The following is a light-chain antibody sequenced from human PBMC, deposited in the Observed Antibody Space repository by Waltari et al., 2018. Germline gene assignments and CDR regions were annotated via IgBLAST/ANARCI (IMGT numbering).Light chain of an antibody. CDR1: QNIRTR. CDR3: QQSSHIPYT. Sequence: DVQMTQSPSSLSASIADRVTITCRASQNIRTRLIWYQQKPGRTPKVLIYEVYNLQSGVPSRFSGTGEWTDFTLTISSPQPEDSATYYCQQSSHIPYTFGQGTKLEIK. V-gene: IGKV1-39*01. CDR2: EVY. J-gene: IGKJ2*01.